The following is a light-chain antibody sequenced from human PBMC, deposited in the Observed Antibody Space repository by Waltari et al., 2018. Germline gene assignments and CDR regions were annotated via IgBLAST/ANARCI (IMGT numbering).Light chain of an antibody. Sequence: EIALTQSPDFQSVTPKQKVTTTCRASHSIGSNLHWYQQKPDQSPKLLIKYASQSISGVPSRFSGSGSGTDFTLTIDSLETEDAAAYYCHQTSSFTRTFGQGTRLEIK. CDR2: YAS. J-gene: IGKJ5*01. V-gene: IGKV6D-21*02. CDR3: HQTSSFTRT. CDR1: HSIGSN.